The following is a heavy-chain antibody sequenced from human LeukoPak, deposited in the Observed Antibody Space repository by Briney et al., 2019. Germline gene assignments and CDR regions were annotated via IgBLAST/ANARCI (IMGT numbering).Heavy chain of an antibody. Sequence: PGGSLRLSCAASGFTFSSYSMNWVRQAPGKGLEWVSSISSSSSYINYADSVKGRFTISRDNAKNSLYLQMNSLRGEDTAVYYCARSDPQYYYDSSGYSYPLEFFQHWGQGTLVTVSS. D-gene: IGHD3-22*01. CDR3: ARSDPQYYYDSSGYSYPLEFFQH. CDR1: GFTFSSYS. J-gene: IGHJ1*01. CDR2: ISSSSSYI. V-gene: IGHV3-21*01.